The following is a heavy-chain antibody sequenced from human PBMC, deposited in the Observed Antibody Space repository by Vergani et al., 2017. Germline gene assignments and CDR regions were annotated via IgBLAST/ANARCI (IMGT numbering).Heavy chain of an antibody. V-gene: IGHV4-39*01. CDR3: ARPLYYYYYMDV. CDR1: GGSFNTYY. J-gene: IGHJ6*03. Sequence: QVQLEESGPGLVKPSETLSLTCTVSGGSFNTYYWGWIRQPQGKGLEWLGSVYYSGSTYYNPSLKSRVTISVDTSKNQFSLKLNSVTAADTAVYYCARPLYYYYYMDVWGNGTTVTVSS. CDR2: VYYSGST.